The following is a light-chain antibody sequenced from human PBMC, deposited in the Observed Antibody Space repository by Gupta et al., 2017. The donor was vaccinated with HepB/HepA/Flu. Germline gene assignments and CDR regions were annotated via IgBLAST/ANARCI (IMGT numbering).Light chain of an antibody. CDR2: GAS. V-gene: IGKV3-11*01. CDR3: QQSSIRPLT. J-gene: IGKJ4*02. Sequence: LPHSPATLSLSPGERATLTCRASQSISSYVAWYQQKPGKAPRLLIYGASNRDTGIPARFRGSGSGTDFTLTISRLEPEDFAVYYCQQSSIRPLTFGGGTKVEIK. CDR1: QSISSY.